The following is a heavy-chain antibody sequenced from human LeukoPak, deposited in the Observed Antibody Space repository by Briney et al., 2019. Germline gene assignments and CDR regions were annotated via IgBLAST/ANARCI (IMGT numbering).Heavy chain of an antibody. Sequence: GASVKVSCKASGGTFSSYAISWVRQAPGQGLEWMGGIIPIFGTANYAQKFQGRVTITTDESTSTAYMELRSLRSDDTAVYYCARGETGWFDPWGQGTLVTVSS. CDR3: ARGETGWFDP. J-gene: IGHJ5*02. CDR2: IIPIFGTA. CDR1: GGTFSSYA. V-gene: IGHV1-69*05.